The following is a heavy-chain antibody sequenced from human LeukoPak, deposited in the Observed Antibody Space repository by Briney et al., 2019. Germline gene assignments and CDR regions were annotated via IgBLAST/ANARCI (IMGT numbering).Heavy chain of an antibody. V-gene: IGHV1-69*05. J-gene: IGHJ3*02. Sequence: SVKVSCKASGGTFGSYAISWVRQAPGQGLEWMGRIIPIFGTANYAQKFQGRVTITTDESTSTAYMELSSLRSEDTAVYYCARDTGRGLWFGTNYDAFDIWGQGTMLTVSS. CDR1: GGTFGSYA. D-gene: IGHD3-10*01. CDR3: ARDTGRGLWFGTNYDAFDI. CDR2: IIPIFGTA.